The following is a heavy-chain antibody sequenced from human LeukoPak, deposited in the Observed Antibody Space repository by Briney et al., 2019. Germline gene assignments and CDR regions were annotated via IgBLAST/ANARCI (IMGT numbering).Heavy chain of an antibody. Sequence: GGSLRLSCAASGFTFSSYTMHWVRQAPGKGLEWVAVMSNDGNYYTDSEKGRFTISRDNSKNTLYLQMNSLRPEDTAVYYCARDGGGGGSYPDYWGQGTLVTVSS. CDR2: MSNDGN. CDR1: GFTFSSYT. V-gene: IGHV3-30*04. D-gene: IGHD1-26*01. J-gene: IGHJ4*02. CDR3: ARDGGGGGSYPDY.